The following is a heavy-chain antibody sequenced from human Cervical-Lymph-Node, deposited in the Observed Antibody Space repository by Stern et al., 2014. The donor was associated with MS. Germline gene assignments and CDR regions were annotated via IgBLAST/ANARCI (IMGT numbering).Heavy chain of an antibody. J-gene: IGHJ4*02. CDR1: NGSISRNY. Sequence: VQLEESGPGLVKPSETLSLTCTVSNGSISRNYWSWIRQPPGKRLEWIGYISHTGRTKYNPSLESRITISVDTSKAQFSLRLNSETAADTAVYYCARLKGILLDYFDSWGQGTLVAVSS. CDR3: ARLKGILLDYFDS. CDR2: ISHTGRT. V-gene: IGHV4-59*01. D-gene: IGHD3-10*01.